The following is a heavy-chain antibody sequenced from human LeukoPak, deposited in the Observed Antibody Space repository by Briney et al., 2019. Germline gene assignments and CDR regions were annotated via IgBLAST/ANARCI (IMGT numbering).Heavy chain of an antibody. J-gene: IGHJ5*02. CDR3: ARDYTAVTFNWFDP. Sequence: PSETLSLTCTVSGYSISSGYYWGWIRQPPGKGLEGIGSIYHIGSTYYNPSLKSPVTISVDTSKNQLSLKLSSVTAADTAVYYCARDYTAVTFNWFDPWGQGTLVTVSS. CDR1: GYSISSGYY. D-gene: IGHD4-17*01. CDR2: IYHIGST. V-gene: IGHV4-38-2*02.